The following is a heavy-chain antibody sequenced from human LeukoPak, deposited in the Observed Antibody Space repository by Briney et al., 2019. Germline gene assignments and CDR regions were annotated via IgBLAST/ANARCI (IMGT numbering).Heavy chain of an antibody. CDR3: AREEVGATYYGMDV. Sequence: GGSLRLSCAASGFTFNSYGMHWVRQAPGKGLEWVAVISYDGSNKYYADSVKGRFTISRDNSKNTLYLQMNSLRAEDTAVYYCAREEVGATYYGMDVWGQGTTVTVSS. J-gene: IGHJ6*02. CDR1: GFTFNSYG. V-gene: IGHV3-30*03. CDR2: ISYDGSNK. D-gene: IGHD1-26*01.